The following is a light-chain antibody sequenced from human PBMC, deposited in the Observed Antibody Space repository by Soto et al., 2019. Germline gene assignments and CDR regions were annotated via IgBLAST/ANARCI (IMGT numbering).Light chain of an antibody. J-gene: IGLJ2*01. CDR1: SSDVGGYNY. CDR2: EVS. CDR3: SSYTSSSTRV. V-gene: IGLV2-14*01. Sequence: QSALTQPASVSGSPGQSITISCTGTSSDVGGYNYDSWYQQHPGKAPKLIIYEVSNRPSGVSNRFSGSKSGNTASLTISGLQAEDEADYYCSSYTSSSTRVFGGGTKLTVL.